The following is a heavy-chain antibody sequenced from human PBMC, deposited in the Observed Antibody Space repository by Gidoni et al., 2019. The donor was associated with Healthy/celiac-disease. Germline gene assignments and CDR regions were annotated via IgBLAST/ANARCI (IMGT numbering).Heavy chain of an antibody. Sequence: QVTLKESGPVLVKPTETLTLTCTVSGFSLSNARMGVSWIRQPPGKALEWLAHIFSNDEKSYSTSLKSRLTISKDTSKSQVVLTMTNMDPVDTATYYCARKLRYCSSTSCYYGMDVWGQGTTVTVSS. D-gene: IGHD2-2*01. CDR3: ARKLRYCSSTSCYYGMDV. CDR1: GFSLSNARMG. J-gene: IGHJ6*02. CDR2: IFSNDEK. V-gene: IGHV2-26*01.